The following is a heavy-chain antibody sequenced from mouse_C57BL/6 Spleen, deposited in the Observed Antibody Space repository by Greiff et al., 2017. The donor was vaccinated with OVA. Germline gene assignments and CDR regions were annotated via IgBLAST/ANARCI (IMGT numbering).Heavy chain of an antibody. CDR3: ARITTVVTYYYAMDY. V-gene: IGHV3-6*01. Sequence: EVKLMESGPGLVKPSQSLSLTCSVTGYSITSGYYWNWIRQFPGNKLEWMGYISYDGSNNYNPSLKNRISITRDTSKNQFFLKLNSVTTEDTATYYCARITTVVTYYYAMDYWGQGTSVTVSS. CDR1: GYSITSGYY. D-gene: IGHD1-1*01. CDR2: ISYDGSN. J-gene: IGHJ4*01.